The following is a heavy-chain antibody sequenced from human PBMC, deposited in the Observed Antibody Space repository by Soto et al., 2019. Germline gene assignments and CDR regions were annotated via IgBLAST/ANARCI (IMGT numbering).Heavy chain of an antibody. CDR1: GFTFSSYA. V-gene: IGHV3-64D*06. CDR3: VKGEYYYDSSGYYPFDY. D-gene: IGHD3-22*01. Sequence: GGSLRLSCAASGFTFSSYAMHWVRQAPGKGLEYVSSISTNGGSTDYADSVKGRFTISRDNSKNTVYLQMSSLRAEDTAVYYCVKGEYYYDSSGYYPFDYWGQGTLVTVSS. CDR2: ISTNGGST. J-gene: IGHJ4*02.